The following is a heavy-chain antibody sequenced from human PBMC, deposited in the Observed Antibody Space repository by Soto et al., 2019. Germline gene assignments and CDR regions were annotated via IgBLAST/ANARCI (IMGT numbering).Heavy chain of an antibody. Sequence: GASVKVSCKASGYTFTSYDINWVRQATGQGLEWMGWMNPNSGNTGYAQKFQGRVTMTRNTSISTAYMELSSLRSEDTAVYYCARGHVVSYYDFWSGYLNWFDPWGQGTLVTVSS. J-gene: IGHJ5*02. D-gene: IGHD3-3*01. CDR2: MNPNSGNT. CDR1: GYTFTSYD. V-gene: IGHV1-8*01. CDR3: ARGHVVSYYDFWSGYLNWFDP.